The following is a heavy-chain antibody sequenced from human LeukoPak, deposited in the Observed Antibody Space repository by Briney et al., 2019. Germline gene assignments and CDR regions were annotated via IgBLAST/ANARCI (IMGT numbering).Heavy chain of an antibody. V-gene: IGHV1-18*01. CDR3: ARNDILTGYYTSFDY. D-gene: IGHD3-9*01. J-gene: IGHJ4*02. Sequence: ASVKVSCKASGFTFTSYGISWVRQAPGQGLEWMGWISAYNGNTNYAQKLQGRVTMTTDTSTSTAYMELRSLRPDDTAVYYCARNDILTGYYTSFDYWGQGTLVTVSS. CDR1: GFTFTSYG. CDR2: ISAYNGNT.